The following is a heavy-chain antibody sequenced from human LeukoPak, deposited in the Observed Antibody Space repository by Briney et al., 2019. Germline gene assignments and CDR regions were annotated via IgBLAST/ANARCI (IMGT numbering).Heavy chain of an antibody. V-gene: IGHV4-59*01. Sequence: SETLSLTCTVSGGSISSYYWSWIRQPPGKGLEWIGYIYYSGSTNYNPSLKSRVTISVDTSKNQFSLKLSSVTAADTAVYCCARSGLGLLYFDYWGQGTLVTVSS. CDR2: IYYSGST. CDR3: ARSGLGLLYFDY. J-gene: IGHJ4*02. CDR1: GGSISSYY. D-gene: IGHD1-26*01.